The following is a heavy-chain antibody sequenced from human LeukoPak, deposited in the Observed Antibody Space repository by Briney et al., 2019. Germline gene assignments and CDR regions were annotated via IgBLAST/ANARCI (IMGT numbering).Heavy chain of an antibody. V-gene: IGHV3-21*01. J-gene: IGHJ5*02. CDR2: ISSTSSYI. Sequence: PGGSLRLSCAASGFTFSSYSMNWVRQAPGKGLEWVSYISSTSSYIYYADSVKGRLTISRDNAKNSLYLQMNSLRAEDTAIYYCARDSSLYRFDPWGQGTQVTVSS. D-gene: IGHD6-6*01. CDR1: GFTFSSYS. CDR3: ARDSSLYRFDP.